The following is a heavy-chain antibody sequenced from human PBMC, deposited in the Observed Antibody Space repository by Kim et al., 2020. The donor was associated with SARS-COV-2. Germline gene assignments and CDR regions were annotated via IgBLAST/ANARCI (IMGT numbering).Heavy chain of an antibody. V-gene: IGHV3-15*01. D-gene: IGHD3-10*01. CDR2: GTT. Sequence: GTTDYAAPVKGRFTISRDDSKNTLYLQMNSLKTEDTAVYYCTTTWFGVDYWGQGTLVTVSS. J-gene: IGHJ4*02. CDR3: TTTWFGVDY.